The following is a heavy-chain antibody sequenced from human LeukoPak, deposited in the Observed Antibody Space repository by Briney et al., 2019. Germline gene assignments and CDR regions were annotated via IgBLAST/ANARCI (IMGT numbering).Heavy chain of an antibody. D-gene: IGHD6-19*01. CDR1: GFTFSSYS. CDR2: IGSSSSYI. V-gene: IGHV3-21*01. Sequence: KSGGSLRLSCAASGFTFSSYSMNWVRQAPGKGLEWVSSIGSSSSYIYYADSVKGRFTISRDNAKNSLYLQMNSLRAEDTAVYYCARAVQSSGSGGIVYWGQGTLVTVSS. CDR3: ARAVQSSGSGGIVY. J-gene: IGHJ4*02.